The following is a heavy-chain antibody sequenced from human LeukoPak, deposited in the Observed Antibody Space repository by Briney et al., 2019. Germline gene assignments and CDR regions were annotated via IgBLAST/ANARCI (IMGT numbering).Heavy chain of an antibody. CDR3: ARVGSDWFDP. J-gene: IGHJ5*02. Sequence: GGSLRLSCTASGFSFSGHWMHWARQLPGKGLVWVSRISPTGSTTSYADSVKGRFTVSRDNAKNTLYLQVNNLRAEDTAVYYCARVGSDWFDPWGQGTLVTVSS. D-gene: IGHD3-16*01. CDR2: ISPTGSTT. CDR1: GFSFSGHW. V-gene: IGHV3-74*01.